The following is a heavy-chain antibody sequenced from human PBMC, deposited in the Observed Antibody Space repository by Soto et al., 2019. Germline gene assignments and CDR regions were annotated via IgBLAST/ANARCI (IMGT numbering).Heavy chain of an antibody. CDR3: VRGGSANYYGLFDS. V-gene: IGHV3-74*03. CDR1: GFTFSSYW. Sequence: EVQLVESGGGLVQPGGSLRLSCAASGFTFSSYWMHWVRQVPGKGLVWVSRIKSDASTIMYADSVKGRFTISRDNAKNTLYLQVTSLRPEDTAVYYCVRGGSANYYGLFDSWGQGTLVNVSS. D-gene: IGHD1-26*01. J-gene: IGHJ4*02. CDR2: IKSDASTI.